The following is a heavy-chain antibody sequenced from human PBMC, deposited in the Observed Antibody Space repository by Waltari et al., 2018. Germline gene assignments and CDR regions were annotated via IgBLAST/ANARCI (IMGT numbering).Heavy chain of an antibody. Sequence: QVQLAQSGGGMVQPGRSLRLSCAAPGCTFSNYAMHWVRQAPGKGLEWVAGILYDGSNKYYADSVKGRLTISRDNSKNTLYLQMNSLRAEDTAVYYCAKDGMPYLWGQGTLVTVSS. CDR2: ILYDGSNK. CDR3: AKDGMPYL. V-gene: IGHV3-30*18. D-gene: IGHD2-2*01. CDR1: GCTFSNYA. J-gene: IGHJ5*02.